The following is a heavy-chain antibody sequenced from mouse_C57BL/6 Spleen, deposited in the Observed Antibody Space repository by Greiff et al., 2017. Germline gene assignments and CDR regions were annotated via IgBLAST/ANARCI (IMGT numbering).Heavy chain of an antibody. CDR1: GYAFSSSW. D-gene: IGHD2-2*01. J-gene: IGHJ2*01. Sequence: QVQLQQSGPELVKPGASVKISCKASGYAFSSSWMNWVKQRPGKGLEWIGRIYPGDGDTNYNGKFKGKATLTADKSSSTAYMQLSSLTSEDSAVYFCAREAGTMVSTCDYWGQGTTLTVSS. CDR3: AREAGTMVSTCDY. CDR2: IYPGDGDT. V-gene: IGHV1-82*01.